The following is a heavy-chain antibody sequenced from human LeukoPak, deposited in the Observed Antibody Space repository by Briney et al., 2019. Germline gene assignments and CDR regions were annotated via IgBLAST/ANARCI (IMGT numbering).Heavy chain of an antibody. CDR3: ARAEGGIRYFDWYNWFDP. D-gene: IGHD3-9*01. V-gene: IGHV3-11*05. CDR2: ISSSSSYT. J-gene: IGHJ5*02. Sequence: GGSLRLSCAASGLTFSDYYMSWIRQAPGKGLELISYISSSSSYTNFSDSVKGRFTISRDNAKNSLYLQMNSLRAEDTAVYYCARAEGGIRYFDWYNWFDPWGQGTLVTVSS. CDR1: GLTFSDYY.